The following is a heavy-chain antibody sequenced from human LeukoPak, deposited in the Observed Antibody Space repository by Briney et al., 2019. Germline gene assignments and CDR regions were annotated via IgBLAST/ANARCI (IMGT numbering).Heavy chain of an antibody. CDR1: GYTFISNY. CDR2: IYPNSGGT. Sequence: ASVKVSCKASGYTFISNYMHWVRQAPGQGLEWMGWIYPNSGGTNYAQKFQGRVTMTRDTSISTAYMELSRLRSDDTAVYYCARSEQFPYYMDVWGKGTTVTVSS. D-gene: IGHD6-19*01. CDR3: ARSEQFPYYMDV. V-gene: IGHV1-2*02. J-gene: IGHJ6*03.